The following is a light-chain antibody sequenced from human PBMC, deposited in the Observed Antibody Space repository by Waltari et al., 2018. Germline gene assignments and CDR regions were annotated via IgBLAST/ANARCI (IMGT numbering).Light chain of an antibody. CDR2: DVA. CDR1: ARDIGNYDH. CDR3: KSFTNRLTYV. J-gene: IGLJ1*01. V-gene: IGLV2-14*03. Sequence: QSALTQPASVSGSPGQSITLPCTGTARDIGNYDHVSWYQQHPGKAPKLIIYDVANRPSGVSDRFSGSKSGNTASLTISGLQAEDEADYYCKSFTNRLTYVFGSGTKVSV.